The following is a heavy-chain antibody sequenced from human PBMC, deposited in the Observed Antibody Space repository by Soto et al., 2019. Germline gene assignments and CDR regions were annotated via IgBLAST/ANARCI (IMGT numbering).Heavy chain of an antibody. D-gene: IGHD2-8*01. CDR1: GFTFSSYG. J-gene: IGHJ4*02. V-gene: IGHV3-33*01. Sequence: QVQLVESGGGVVQPGRSLRLSCAASGFTFSSYGMHWVRQAPGKGLEWVAVIWYDGSNNYYADSVKGRFTISRDNSKNTLYLQMNSLRADGTAVYYCAREGVRYCTNGVCFQFDYRGQGTLVTVSS. CDR2: IWYDGSNN. CDR3: AREGVRYCTNGVCFQFDY.